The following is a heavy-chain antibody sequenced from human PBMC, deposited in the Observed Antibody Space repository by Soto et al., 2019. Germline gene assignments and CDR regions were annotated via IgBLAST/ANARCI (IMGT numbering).Heavy chain of an antibody. CDR1: GYTFTGYY. CDR3: ARGVGDFWSGYYTDYYYGMDV. J-gene: IGHJ6*02. D-gene: IGHD3-3*01. V-gene: IGHV1-2*04. Sequence: ASVKVSCKASGYTFTGYYMHWVRQAPGQGLEWMGWTNPNSGGTNYAQKFQGWVTMTRDTSISTAYMELSRLRSDDTAVYYCARGVGDFWSGYYTDYYYGMDVWGQGTTVTAP. CDR2: TNPNSGGT.